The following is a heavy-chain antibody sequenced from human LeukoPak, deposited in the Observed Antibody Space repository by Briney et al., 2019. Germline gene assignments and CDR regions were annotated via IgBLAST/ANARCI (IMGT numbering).Heavy chain of an antibody. V-gene: IGHV4-34*01. Sequence: SETLSLTCGVSGTSFTSYYWSWIRQTPGKGLEWIGEVNHSGYTNMNPSLKSRVTISVDTSKNQFSLMMTSVTAADTAVYFCARMTTGHDYRGKGILVTVSS. CDR1: GTSFTSYY. D-gene: IGHD4-17*01. CDR3: ARMTTGHDY. CDR2: VNHSGYT. J-gene: IGHJ4*02.